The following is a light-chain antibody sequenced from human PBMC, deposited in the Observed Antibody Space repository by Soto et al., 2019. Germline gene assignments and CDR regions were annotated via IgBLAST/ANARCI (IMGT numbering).Light chain of an antibody. V-gene: IGKV2-30*02. CDR1: QSLMHSDGNTY. Sequence: DVVMTQSPLSLPVTLGQPASISCRSSQSLMHSDGNTYLNWFQQRPGQSPRRLIYEVSDRDSGVPDRVSGKGSGTDFTLKISRVEAEDGGVYYCMQGTHWPWTFGQGTEVEIK. J-gene: IGKJ1*01. CDR3: MQGTHWPWT. CDR2: EVS.